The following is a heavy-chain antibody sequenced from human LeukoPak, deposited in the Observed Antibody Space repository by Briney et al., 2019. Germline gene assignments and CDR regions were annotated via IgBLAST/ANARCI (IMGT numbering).Heavy chain of an antibody. CDR1: GGTFSSYA. J-gene: IGHJ4*02. CDR2: IIPILGIA. Sequence: GASVKVSCKASGGTFSSYAISWVRQAPGQGLEWMGRIIPILGIANYAQKFQGRVTITADKSTSTAYMELSSLRSEDTAVYYCARDRRHQLTQANYDILTGYHDYWGQGTLVTVSS. D-gene: IGHD3-9*01. V-gene: IGHV1-69*04. CDR3: ARDRRHQLTQANYDILTGYHDY.